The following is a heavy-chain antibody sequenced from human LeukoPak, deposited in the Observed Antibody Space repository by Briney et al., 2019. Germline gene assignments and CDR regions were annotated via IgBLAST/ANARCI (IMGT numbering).Heavy chain of an antibody. CDR3: AADSSDAF. J-gene: IGHJ4*02. CDR2: ISAGGST. V-gene: IGHV3-23*01. CDR1: GFTFSSYA. D-gene: IGHD3-22*01. Sequence: GGSLRLSCAASGFTFSSYAMSWVRQAPGKGLEWVSAISAGGSTYYADSVKGRFTISRDNSKNTLSLQMNSLRAEDTAIYYCAADSSDAFWGQGTLVTVSS.